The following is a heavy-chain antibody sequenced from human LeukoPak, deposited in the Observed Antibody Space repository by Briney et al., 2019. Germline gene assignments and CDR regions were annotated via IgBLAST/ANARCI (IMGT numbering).Heavy chain of an antibody. CDR3: AKTLRFLKATHAFDI. CDR1: GGTFSSYA. D-gene: IGHD3-3*01. CDR2: IIPIFGTA. V-gene: IGHV1-69*13. Sequence: SVKVSCKASGGTFSSYAISWVRQAPGQGLEWMGGIIPIFGTANYAQKFLGRVTITADESTSTAYMELSSLRSEDTAVYYCAKTLRFLKATHAFDIWGQGTMVTVSS. J-gene: IGHJ3*02.